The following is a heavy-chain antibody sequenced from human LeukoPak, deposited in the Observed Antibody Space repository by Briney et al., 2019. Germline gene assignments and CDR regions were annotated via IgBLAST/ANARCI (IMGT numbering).Heavy chain of an antibody. D-gene: IGHD2-21*02. V-gene: IGHV1-46*01. Sequence: SVKVSCKASGYTFTSYYMHWVRQAPGQGLEWMGIINPSGGSTSYAQKFQGRVTMTRDTSTSTVYMELSSLRSEDTAVYYCASEEGVVTATARWAFDIWGQGTMVTVSS. J-gene: IGHJ3*02. CDR1: GYTFTSYY. CDR3: ASEEGVVTATARWAFDI. CDR2: INPSGGST.